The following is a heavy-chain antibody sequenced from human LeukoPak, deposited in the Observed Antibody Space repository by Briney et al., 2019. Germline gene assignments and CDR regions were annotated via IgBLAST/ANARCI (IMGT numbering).Heavy chain of an antibody. CDR2: IIPNSGGT. CDR1: GDTFTDYY. V-gene: IGHV1-2*02. D-gene: IGHD5-24*01. Sequence: EASVKVSCKASGDTFTDYYMHWVRQAPGQGLEWMGWIIPNSGGTSYARKFQGRVTMTRDTSISTAYMEVSRLRSDDTAVYYCARSSRGLDAFDIWGQGTMVTVSS. J-gene: IGHJ3*02. CDR3: ARSSRGLDAFDI.